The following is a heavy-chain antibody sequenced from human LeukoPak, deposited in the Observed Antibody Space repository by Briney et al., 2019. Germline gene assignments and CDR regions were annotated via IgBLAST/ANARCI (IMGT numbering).Heavy chain of an antibody. J-gene: IGHJ5*02. CDR3: ARDLGYCSSTSCRNWFDP. Sequence: ASVKVSCKASGYTFTGYYMHWVRQAPGQGLEWMGWINPNSGGTNYAQKFQGRVTMTRDTSISTAYMELSRLRSDDTAVYYCARDLGYCSSTSCRNWFDPWGQGTLVPVSS. V-gene: IGHV1-2*02. D-gene: IGHD2-2*03. CDR1: GYTFTGYY. CDR2: INPNSGGT.